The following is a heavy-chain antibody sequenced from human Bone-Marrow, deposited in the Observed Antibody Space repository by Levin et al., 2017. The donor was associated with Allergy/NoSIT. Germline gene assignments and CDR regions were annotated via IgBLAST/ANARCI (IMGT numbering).Heavy chain of an antibody. CDR2: IYYSGST. J-gene: IGHJ5*02. D-gene: IGHD3-22*01. CDR1: GGSISSANYY. Sequence: SQTLSLTCTVSGGSISSANYYWGWIRQSPGKGLEWIGSIYYSGSTYYNPSLKIRVTISVDTSHNLFALNLSSVTAADTTVYYCATAPREDYDSSGYYFFEAWGQGNLVTVSS. V-gene: IGHV4-39*01. CDR3: ATAPREDYDSSGYYFFEA.